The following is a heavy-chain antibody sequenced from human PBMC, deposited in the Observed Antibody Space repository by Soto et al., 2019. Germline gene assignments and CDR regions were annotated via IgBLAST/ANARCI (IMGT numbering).Heavy chain of an antibody. Sequence: GESLKISCKGSGYSFTSYWIGWVRQMPGKGLEWMGIIYPGDSDTRYSPSFQGQVTISADKSISTAYLQWSSLKASDTAMYYCARGGNVRVYSSSSALYYYGMDVWGQGTTVTVSS. D-gene: IGHD6-6*01. CDR1: GYSFTSYW. CDR3: ARGGNVRVYSSSSALYYYGMDV. V-gene: IGHV5-51*01. J-gene: IGHJ6*02. CDR2: IYPGDSDT.